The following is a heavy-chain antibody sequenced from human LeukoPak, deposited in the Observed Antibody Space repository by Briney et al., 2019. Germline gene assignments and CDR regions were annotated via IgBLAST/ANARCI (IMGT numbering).Heavy chain of an antibody. CDR1: GFTFSSYA. CDR2: ISGSGGRT. CDR3: AKSSGSGAPYYYGMDV. J-gene: IGHJ6*02. Sequence: GGSLRLSCAASGFTFSSYAMSWVRQAPGKGLEWVSTISGSGGRTYYADSVKGRFTISRDNSRNTLYLQMNSLRAEDTAIYYCAKSSGSGAPYYYGMDVWGQGTTVTVPS. D-gene: IGHD3-10*01. V-gene: IGHV3-23*01.